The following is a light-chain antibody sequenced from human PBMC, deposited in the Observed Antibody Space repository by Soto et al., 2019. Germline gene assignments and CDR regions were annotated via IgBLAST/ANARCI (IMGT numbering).Light chain of an antibody. CDR1: SGHSSYA. J-gene: IGLJ7*01. CDR2: LNSDGSH. Sequence: QSVLTQSPSASASLGASVKLTCTLSSGHSSYAIAWHQQQPEKGPRYLMKLNSDGSHSKGDGIPDRFSGSSSGAERYLTISSLLSEDEADYYCQTWGTGPAVFGGGTQLPVL. V-gene: IGLV4-69*01. CDR3: QTWGTGPAV.